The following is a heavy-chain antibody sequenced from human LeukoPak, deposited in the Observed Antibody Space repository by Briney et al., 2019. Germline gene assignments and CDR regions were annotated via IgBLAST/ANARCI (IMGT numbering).Heavy chain of an antibody. J-gene: IGHJ3*02. V-gene: IGHV3-30*04. CDR1: GFTSSSYA. Sequence: GRSLRLSCAASGFTSSSYAMHWVRQAPGKGLEWVAVISYDGSNKYYADSVKGRFTISRDNSKNTLYLQMNSLRAEDTAVYYCARGSRSWWYENAFDIRGQGTMVTVSS. CDR2: ISYDGSNK. D-gene: IGHD2-15*01. CDR3: ARGSRSWWYENAFDI.